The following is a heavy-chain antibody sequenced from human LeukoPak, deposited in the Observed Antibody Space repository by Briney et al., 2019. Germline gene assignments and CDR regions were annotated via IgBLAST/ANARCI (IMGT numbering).Heavy chain of an antibody. CDR3: GRFGYVAAVDS. J-gene: IGHJ4*02. V-gene: IGHV3-7*01. CDR1: GFTFSSYW. CDR2: IEPAGSAT. D-gene: IGHD2-15*01. Sequence: TGGSLRLSCTASGFTFSSYWMTWARQAPGKGLEWVANIEPAGSATYYVDSVKGRFTISRDNAKNLLYLQTNSLRAEDSAVYHCGRFGYVAAVDSWGQGALVTVSS.